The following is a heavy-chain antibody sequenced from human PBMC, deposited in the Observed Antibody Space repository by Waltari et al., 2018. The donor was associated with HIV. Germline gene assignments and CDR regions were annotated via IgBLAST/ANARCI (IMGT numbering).Heavy chain of an antibody. V-gene: IGHV3-74*03. D-gene: IGHD2-8*01. J-gene: IGHJ6*02. CDR2: INSDKTRR. Sequence: EVQLVESGGALVKPGGSLRLSCAASGFTFPNYWMPWVRQAPGKGLVGVERINSDKTRRAYGASMKGRFTISRDNGNNTLALQMRRLRVEDTAVYYCVRVEYVGWASDYHYGMDVWGQGTTVIVSS. CDR3: VRVEYVGWASDYHYGMDV. CDR1: GFTFPNYW.